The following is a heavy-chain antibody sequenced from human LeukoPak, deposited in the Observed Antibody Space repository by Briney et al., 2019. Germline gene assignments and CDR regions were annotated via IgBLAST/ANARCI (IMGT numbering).Heavy chain of an antibody. Sequence: PSKTLSLTCTVSGYSISSGYYWGWIRQPPGKGLEWIGSIYHSGSTYYNPSLKSRVTISVDTSKNQFSLKLSSVTAADTAVYYCARAYYYDSSGYYERWSGESKWGQGTLVTVSS. D-gene: IGHD3-22*01. CDR1: GYSISSGYY. J-gene: IGHJ4*02. CDR3: ARAYYYDSSGYYERWSGESK. V-gene: IGHV4-38-2*02. CDR2: IYHSGST.